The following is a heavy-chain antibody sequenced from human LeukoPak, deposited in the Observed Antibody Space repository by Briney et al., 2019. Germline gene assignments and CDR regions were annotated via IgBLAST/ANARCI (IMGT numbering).Heavy chain of an antibody. J-gene: IGHJ4*02. CDR2: IHPNGHDT. CDR1: GYTFSDHH. Sequence: ASVKVSCKASGYTFSDHHILWVRQAPGQGLEWMGWIHPNGHDTKYAQKFQGRMTMTTDTSISTAYMELNRVTSDDTAVYYCSGQYGPGPVWGQGTLITASS. CDR3: SGQYGPGPV. D-gene: IGHD3-10*01. V-gene: IGHV1-2*02.